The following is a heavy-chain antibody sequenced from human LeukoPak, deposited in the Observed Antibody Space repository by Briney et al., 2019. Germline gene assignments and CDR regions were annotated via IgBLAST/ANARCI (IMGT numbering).Heavy chain of an antibody. CDR1: GDSITSSNW. CDR2: IHPSGTT. Sequence: SGTLSLTCAVSGDSITSSNWWSWVRQPPGKGLEWIGEIHPSGTTRYNTSLKSRVTMSVDNSKNQLFLKLTSVTAADTAVYYCVRGDNYRFDYWGQGTLVTVSS. CDR3: VRGDNYRFDY. D-gene: IGHD5-24*01. V-gene: IGHV4-4*02. J-gene: IGHJ4*02.